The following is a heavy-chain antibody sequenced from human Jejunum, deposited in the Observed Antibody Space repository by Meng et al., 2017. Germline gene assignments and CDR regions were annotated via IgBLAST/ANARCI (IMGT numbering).Heavy chain of an antibody. CDR2: INEDGSEK. J-gene: IGHJ4*02. D-gene: IGHD2-21*02. CDR1: GFTFSSNW. Sequence: GGSLRLSFAASGFTFSSNWMNWVRQAPGKGLEWVANINEDGSEKYYVDSVKGRFTISRDNAKNSVHLQMNSLRAEDTAVYFCASESVVVTGGFDYWGQGTLVTVSS. V-gene: IGHV3-7*01. CDR3: ASESVVVTGGFDY.